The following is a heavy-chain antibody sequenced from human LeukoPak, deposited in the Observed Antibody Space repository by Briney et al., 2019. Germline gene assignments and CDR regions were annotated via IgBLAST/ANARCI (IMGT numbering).Heavy chain of an antibody. CDR1: GYTFSGYY. J-gene: IGHJ4*02. D-gene: IGHD3-9*01. V-gene: IGHV1-18*04. CDR3: ARDRGVLRYFDWCLDY. CDR2: ISAYNGNT. Sequence: PLASVKVSCKTFGYTFSGYYMQWVRQAPGQGLEWMGWISAYNGNTNYAQKLQGRVTMTTDTSTSTAYMELRSLRSDDTAVYYCARDRGVLRYFDWCLDYWGQGTLVTVSS.